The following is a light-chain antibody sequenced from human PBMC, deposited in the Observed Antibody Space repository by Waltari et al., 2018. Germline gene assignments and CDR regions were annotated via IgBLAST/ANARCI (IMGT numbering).Light chain of an antibody. CDR3: QQYDNLLLFT. CDR1: QDIRNY. Sequence: DIQITQSPSSLSASVGDRVTIPCHASQDIRNYLNWYQQKPGKAPKLLIYDSSTLETGFPSRFSGRGYGTDYTFTISILQPEDIATYYCQQYDNLLLFTFGPGTKVDI. V-gene: IGKV1-33*01. J-gene: IGKJ3*01. CDR2: DSS.